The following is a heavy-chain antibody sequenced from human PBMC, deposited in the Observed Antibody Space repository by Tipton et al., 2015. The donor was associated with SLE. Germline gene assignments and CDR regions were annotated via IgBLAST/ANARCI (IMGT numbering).Heavy chain of an antibody. Sequence: QSGPEVKKPGSSVKVSCKASGGTFSSYAISWVRQAPGQGLEWMGGIIPIFGTANYAQKFQGRVTMTRDTSISTAYMELSRLRSDDTAVYYCAREVSGSSFGMDVWGQGTTVTVSS. CDR2: IIPIFGTA. J-gene: IGHJ6*02. D-gene: IGHD1-26*01. CDR3: AREVSGSSFGMDV. CDR1: GGTFSSYA. V-gene: IGHV1-69*05.